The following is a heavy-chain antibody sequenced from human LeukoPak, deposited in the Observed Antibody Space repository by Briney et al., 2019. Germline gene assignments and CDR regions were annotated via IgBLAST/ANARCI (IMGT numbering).Heavy chain of an antibody. CDR1: GFTFSNYA. CDR2: TSGSGGST. V-gene: IGHV3-23*01. CDR3: ARQLGYCSDGDCYFDF. Sequence: GGSLRLSCAASGFTFSNYAMSWVRQAPGRGLEWVSATSGSGGSTYSADSVKGRFTISRDNSKNTLHLQMNSLRAEDTAVYHCARQLGYCSDGDCYFDFWGQGTLVTVSS. J-gene: IGHJ4*02. D-gene: IGHD2-15*01.